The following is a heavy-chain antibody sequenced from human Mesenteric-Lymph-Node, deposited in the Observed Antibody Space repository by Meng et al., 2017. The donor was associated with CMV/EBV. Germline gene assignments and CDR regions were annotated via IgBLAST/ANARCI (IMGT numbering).Heavy chain of an antibody. V-gene: IGHV1-2*02. Sequence: ASVKVSCKASGYTFTSYYMHWVRQAPGQGLEWMGWINPNSGGTNYAQKFQGRVTMTRDTSISTAYMELSRLRSDDTAVYYCARNDFWSGYSLDYWGQGTLVTVSS. CDR1: GYTFTSYY. CDR3: ARNDFWSGYSLDY. D-gene: IGHD3-3*01. CDR2: INPNSGGT. J-gene: IGHJ4*02.